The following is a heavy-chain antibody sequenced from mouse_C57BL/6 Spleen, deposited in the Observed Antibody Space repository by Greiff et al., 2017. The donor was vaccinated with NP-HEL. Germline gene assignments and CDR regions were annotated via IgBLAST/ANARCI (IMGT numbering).Heavy chain of an antibody. Sequence: QVQLQQPGAELVMPGASVKLSCKASGYTFTSYWMHWVKQRPGQGLEWIGEIDPSDSYTNYNQKFKGKSTLTVDKSSSTAYMQLSSLTSEDSAVYDCAGARSGVAPSYWYFDDWGTGTTVTVSS. CDR2: IDPSDSYT. CDR1: GYTFTSYW. V-gene: IGHV1-69*01. J-gene: IGHJ1*03. CDR3: AGARSGVAPSYWYFDD. D-gene: IGHD1-1*01.